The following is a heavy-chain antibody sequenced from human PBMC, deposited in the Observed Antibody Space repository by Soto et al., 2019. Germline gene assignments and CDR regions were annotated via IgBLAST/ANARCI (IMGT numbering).Heavy chain of an antibody. CDR2: INAGNGNT. D-gene: IGHD6-6*01. CDR1: GYTFTSYA. CDR3: ARVPYSSSSDKNRFDP. V-gene: IGHV1-3*01. J-gene: IGHJ5*02. Sequence: ASVKVSCKASGYTFTSYAMHWVRQAPGQRLEWMGWINAGNGNTKYSQKFQGRVTITRDTSASTAYMELSSLRSEDTAVYYCARVPYSSSSDKNRFDPWGQGTLVPVSS.